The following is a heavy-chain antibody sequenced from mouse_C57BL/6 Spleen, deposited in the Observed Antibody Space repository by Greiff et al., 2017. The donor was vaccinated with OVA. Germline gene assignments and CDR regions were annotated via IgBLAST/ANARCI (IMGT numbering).Heavy chain of an antibody. D-gene: IGHD1-1*01. CDR2: ISDGGSYT. V-gene: IGHV5-4*01. CDR3: ARRVLRGYFDY. CDR1: GFTFSSYA. J-gene: IGHJ2*01. Sequence: EVQGVESGGGLVKPGGSLKLSCAASGFTFSSYAMSWVRQTPEKRLEWVATISDGGSYTYYPANVKGRFTISRDNAKNNLYLQMSHLKSEDTAMYYCARRVLRGYFDYWGQGTTLTVSS.